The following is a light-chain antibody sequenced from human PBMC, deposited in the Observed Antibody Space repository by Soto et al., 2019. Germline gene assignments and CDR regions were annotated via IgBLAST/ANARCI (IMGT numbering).Light chain of an antibody. Sequence: EIVMTQSPATLSVSPGERASLSCRASQSVGSNLAWYQQTAGQAPRLLIYGASTRATGIPARFSGSGSGTEFTLTISSLQSEDFAVYSCQQCSNWPYTFGQGTKVEIK. J-gene: IGKJ2*01. CDR1: QSVGSN. V-gene: IGKV3-15*01. CDR2: GAS. CDR3: QQCSNWPYT.